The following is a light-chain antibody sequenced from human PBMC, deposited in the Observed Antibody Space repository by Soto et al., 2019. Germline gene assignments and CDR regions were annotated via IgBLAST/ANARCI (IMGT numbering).Light chain of an antibody. CDR3: QQYGSSPPKT. Sequence: EIVLTQSPGTLSLSPGERATLSCRASQSVSSSYLAWYQQKPGQAPRLLIYGASSRATGIPDRLSGSGSGTDFTLTISRLEPEDFAVYYCQQYGSSPPKTFGGGTKVDIK. J-gene: IGKJ4*01. CDR1: QSVSSSY. CDR2: GAS. V-gene: IGKV3-20*01.